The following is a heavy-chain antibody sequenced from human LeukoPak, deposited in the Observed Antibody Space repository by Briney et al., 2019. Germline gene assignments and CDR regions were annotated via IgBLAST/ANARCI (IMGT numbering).Heavy chain of an antibody. Sequence: GRSLRLSCAASGFTFDDYAMHWVRQAPGKGLEWVSGISWNSGSIGYADPVKGRFTISRDNAKNSLYLQMNSLRAEDTALYYCAKLAVGGYDSSGYHFDYWGQGTLVTVSS. V-gene: IGHV3-9*01. CDR2: ISWNSGSI. D-gene: IGHD3-22*01. J-gene: IGHJ4*02. CDR1: GFTFDDYA. CDR3: AKLAVGGYDSSGYHFDY.